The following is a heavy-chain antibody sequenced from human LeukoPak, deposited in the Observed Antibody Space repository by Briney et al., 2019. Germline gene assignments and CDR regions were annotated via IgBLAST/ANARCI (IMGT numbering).Heavy chain of an antibody. CDR3: AREGYCSSTSCYSSLDY. J-gene: IGHJ4*02. D-gene: IGHD2-2*01. CDR1: GFTFSTYW. CDR2: IKEDGNRI. V-gene: IGHV3-7*01. Sequence: GGSLRLSCAASGFTFSTYWMSWVRQAPGKGLEWVANIKEDGNRIYYVDSVKGRFTISRDNAKNSLYLQMNSLRAEDTAVYYCAREGYCSSTSCYSSLDYWGQGTLVTVSS.